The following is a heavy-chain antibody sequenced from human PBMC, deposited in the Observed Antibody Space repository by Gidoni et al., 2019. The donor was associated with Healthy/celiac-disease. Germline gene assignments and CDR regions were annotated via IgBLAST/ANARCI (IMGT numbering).Heavy chain of an antibody. V-gene: IGHV1-69*01. J-gene: IGHJ5*02. CDR2: IIPIFGTA. CDR3: ARGGIAVAGANWFDP. Sequence: QVQLVQSGAEAKKPGSSVTVSCKASAGTFSSYAISWGRQAPGQGLEWMGGIIPIFGTANYAQKFQGRVTITADESTSTAYMELSSLRSEDTAVYYCARGGIAVAGANWFDPWGQGTLVTVSS. CDR1: AGTFSSYA. D-gene: IGHD6-19*01.